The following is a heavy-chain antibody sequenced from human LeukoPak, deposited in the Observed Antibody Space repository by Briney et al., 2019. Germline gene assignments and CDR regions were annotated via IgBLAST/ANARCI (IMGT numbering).Heavy chain of an antibody. Sequence: GESLKISCKGSGYSFTSYWIGWVRQMPGKGLEWMGIIYPGDSDTRYSPSFQGQVTISADKSISTAYLQWSSLKASDTAMYYCARISLTTPLNYYYYYMDVWGKGTTVTVSS. CDR1: GYSFTSYW. D-gene: IGHD1-1*01. CDR2: IYPGDSDT. V-gene: IGHV5-51*01. J-gene: IGHJ6*03. CDR3: ARISLTTPLNYYYYYMDV.